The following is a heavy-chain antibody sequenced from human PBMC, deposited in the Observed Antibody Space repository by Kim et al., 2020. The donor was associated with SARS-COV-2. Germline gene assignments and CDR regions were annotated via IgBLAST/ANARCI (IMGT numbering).Heavy chain of an antibody. D-gene: IGHD4-17*01. V-gene: IGHV4-39*01. CDR3: ARSSTTVTSRFDF. J-gene: IGHJ4*02. Sequence: PSLKSRIPISADTSKSQFSLKLTSVTAADTAVYYCARSSTTVTSRFDFWGQGILVTVSS.